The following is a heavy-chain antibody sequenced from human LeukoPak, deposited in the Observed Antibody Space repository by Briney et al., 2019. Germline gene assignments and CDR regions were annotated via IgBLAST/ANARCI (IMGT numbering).Heavy chain of an antibody. J-gene: IGHJ4*02. D-gene: IGHD1-26*01. V-gene: IGHV1-46*01. CDR2: INPSGGST. Sequence: GASVKVSCKASGYTFTNYYMHWVRQAPGQGLEWMGIINPSGGSTSYAQKFQGRVTMTRDTSTTTVYMELSSLRSEDTAVYYCARKWGLQLMGDYYFDYWGQGTVVTVSS. CDR1: GYTFTNYY. CDR3: ARKWGLQLMGDYYFDY.